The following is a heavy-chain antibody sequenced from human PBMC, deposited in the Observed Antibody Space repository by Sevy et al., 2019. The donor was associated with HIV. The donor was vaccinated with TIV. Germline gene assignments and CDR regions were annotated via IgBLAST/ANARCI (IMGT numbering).Heavy chain of an antibody. J-gene: IGHJ4*02. CDR1: GASVSSGNYV. D-gene: IGHD3-3*02. CDR2: IYTSGTA. CDR3: AREVILLLAPSIWSFDY. Sequence: SETLSLTCTVSGASVSSGNYVWSWIRQPAGKGLEWIGRIYTSGTANYNPSLKSRVTMSVDTSKNQFSLKLSSVTAADTAVYYCAREVILLLAPSIWSFDYWGQRILVTVSS. V-gene: IGHV4-61*02.